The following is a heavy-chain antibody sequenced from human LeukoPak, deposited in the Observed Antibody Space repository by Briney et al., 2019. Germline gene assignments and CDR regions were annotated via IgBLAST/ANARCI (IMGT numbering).Heavy chain of an antibody. CDR2: ISGSGGST. CDR3: AKDGEDIVVAPAAYMDV. J-gene: IGHJ6*03. V-gene: IGHV3-23*01. CDR1: GFTFSNYG. D-gene: IGHD2-2*01. Sequence: GVLRLSCAASGFTFSNYGMSWVRQAPGKGLEWVSAISGSGGSTYYADSVKGRFTISRDNSKNTLYLQMNSLRAEDTALYYCAKDGEDIVVAPAAYMDVWGKGTTVTISS.